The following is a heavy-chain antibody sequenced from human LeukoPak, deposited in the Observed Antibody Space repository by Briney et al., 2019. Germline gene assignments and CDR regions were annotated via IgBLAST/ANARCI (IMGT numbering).Heavy chain of an antibody. V-gene: IGHV1-18*01. J-gene: IGHJ4*02. D-gene: IGHD3-16*01. CDR3: ARDVGRSYDLDY. CDR1: GYSFTSYG. Sequence: ASVKVSCKASGYSFTSYGISWLRQAPGQGLEWMGWISAYNGNTDYAQSLQGRVTMTIDTSTSTVYMELRSLRSDDTAVYYCARDVGRSYDLDYWGQGTLVTVSS. CDR2: ISAYNGNT.